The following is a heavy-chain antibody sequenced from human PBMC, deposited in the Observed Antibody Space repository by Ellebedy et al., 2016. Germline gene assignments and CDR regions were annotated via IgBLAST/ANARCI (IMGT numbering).Heavy chain of an antibody. Sequence: SETLSLXCAVYGGSFSGYYWSWIRQPPGKGLEWIGEINHSGSTNYNPSLKSRVTISVDTSKNQFSLKLSSVTAADTAVYYCARAFTYYDFWSGFHDAFDIWGQGTMVTVSS. CDR1: GGSFSGYY. CDR2: INHSGST. V-gene: IGHV4-34*01. CDR3: ARAFTYYDFWSGFHDAFDI. D-gene: IGHD3-3*01. J-gene: IGHJ3*02.